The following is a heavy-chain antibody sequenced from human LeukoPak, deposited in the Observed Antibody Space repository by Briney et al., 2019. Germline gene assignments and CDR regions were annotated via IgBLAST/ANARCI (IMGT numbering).Heavy chain of an antibody. CDR1: GFIFSSYG. Sequence: GRSLRLSCAASGFIFSSYGMHWVRQAPGKGLEWVAVISYDGSNKYYADSVKGRFTISRDNSKNTLYLQMNSLRAEDTAVYYCAKYGSGSYYHPFRLIYGMDVWGQGTTVTVSS. CDR2: ISYDGSNK. J-gene: IGHJ6*02. CDR3: AKYGSGSYYHPFRLIYGMDV. V-gene: IGHV3-30*18. D-gene: IGHD3-10*01.